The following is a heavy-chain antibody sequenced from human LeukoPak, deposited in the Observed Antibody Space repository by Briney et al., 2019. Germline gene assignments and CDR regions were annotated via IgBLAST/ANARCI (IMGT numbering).Heavy chain of an antibody. J-gene: IGHJ3*02. V-gene: IGHV3-7*01. CDR1: GFTYSVYW. CDR3: VRHYYESSGWSFDM. D-gene: IGHD3-22*01. CDR2: IKHDGSET. Sequence: GGSLRLSCAASGFTYSVYWMGWVRQAPGKGLEWMADIKHDGSETYHVDFVKGRFTISRDNAESSLYLQMNSLRAEDTALYYCVRHYYESSGWSFDMWGQGTMVTVSP.